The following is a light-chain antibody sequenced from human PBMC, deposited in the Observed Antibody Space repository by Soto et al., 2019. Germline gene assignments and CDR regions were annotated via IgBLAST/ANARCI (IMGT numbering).Light chain of an antibody. CDR1: QGISNY. V-gene: IGKV1-27*01. J-gene: IGKJ1*01. CDR3: QNYNRAPWT. Sequence: DIQMTQSPSSLSASVGDRVTITCRASQGISNYLAWYQQRPGKVPEVLIYAASTLQSGVPPRFSGSGSGTDFTLTISSLQPEDVATYYCQNYNRAPWTFGQGTKVHIK. CDR2: AAS.